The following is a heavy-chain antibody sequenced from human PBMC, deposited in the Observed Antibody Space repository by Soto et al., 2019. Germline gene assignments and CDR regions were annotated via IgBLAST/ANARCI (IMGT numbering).Heavy chain of an antibody. D-gene: IGHD1-26*01. CDR3: MRGGWGDSPIDY. Sequence: GASVKVSCKTSGYTFSAYYVHWARRAPGRGFQWLGWINPSNEITTFSEFFQGRITMTRDTSTNTVHMELNRSTSDDTAVYYCMRGGWGDSPIDYWGQGTQVTVSS. CDR1: GYTFSAYY. V-gene: IGHV1-2*02. J-gene: IGHJ4*02. CDR2: INPSNEIT.